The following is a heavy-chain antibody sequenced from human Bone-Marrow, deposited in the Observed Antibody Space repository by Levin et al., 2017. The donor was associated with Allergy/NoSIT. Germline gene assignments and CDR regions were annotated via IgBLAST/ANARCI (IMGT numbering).Heavy chain of an antibody. CDR3: TTDANYYDSSGYRPFDY. CDR2: IKSKTDGGTT. CDR1: GFTFSNAW. Sequence: GGSLRLSCAASGFTFSNAWMSWVRQAPGKGLEWVGRIKSKTDGGTTDYAAPVKGRFTISRDDSKNTLYLQMNSLKTEDTAVYYCTTDANYYDSSGYRPFDYWGQGTLVTVSS. D-gene: IGHD3-22*01. J-gene: IGHJ4*02. V-gene: IGHV3-15*01.